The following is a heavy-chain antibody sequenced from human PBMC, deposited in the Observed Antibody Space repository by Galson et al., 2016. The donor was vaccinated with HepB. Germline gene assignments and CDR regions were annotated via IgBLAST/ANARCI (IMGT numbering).Heavy chain of an antibody. CDR1: GFSISSGYY. J-gene: IGHJ2*01. V-gene: IGHV4-38-2*02. D-gene: IGHD3-22*01. Sequence: SETLSLTCTVSGFSISSGYYWGWIRQPPGQGLEWIGSIYHSGSTYYNPSLKSRVTISVATSKNQFSLRLNTLTAAETAIYYCAREPHYYDSSGYNEWYFDFWGRGTLVTVSS. CDR2: IYHSGST. CDR3: AREPHYYDSSGYNEWYFDF.